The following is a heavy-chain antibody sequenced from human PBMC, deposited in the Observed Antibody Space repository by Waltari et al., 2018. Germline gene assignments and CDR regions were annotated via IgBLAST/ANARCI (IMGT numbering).Heavy chain of an antibody. J-gene: IGHJ5*02. D-gene: IGHD5-12*01. CDR2: INHSGST. V-gene: IGHV4-34*01. CDR3: ARGRRRDGYNFLGFGPRGWFDP. CDR1: GGSFSCYY. Sequence: QVQLQQWGAGLLNPSETLYLTCAGYGGSFSCYYWRWIRQPPGTGLEWIGEINHSGSTNYNPSLKSRVTISVDTSKNQFSLKLSSVTAADTAVYYCARGRRRDGYNFLGFGPRGWFDPWGQGTLVTVSS.